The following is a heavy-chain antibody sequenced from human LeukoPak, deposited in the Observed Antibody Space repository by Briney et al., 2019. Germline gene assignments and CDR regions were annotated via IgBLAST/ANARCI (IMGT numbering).Heavy chain of an antibody. CDR3: ARWEAVAGTGGY. CDR1: GGSINSDH. J-gene: IGHJ4*02. V-gene: IGHV4-34*01. D-gene: IGHD6-19*01. CDR2: INHSGST. Sequence: SETLSVTCTVSGGSINSDHWSWIRQPPGKGLEWIGEINHSGSTNYNPSLKSRVTISVDTSKNQFSLKLSSVTAADTAVYYCARWEAVAGTGGYWGQGTLVTVSS.